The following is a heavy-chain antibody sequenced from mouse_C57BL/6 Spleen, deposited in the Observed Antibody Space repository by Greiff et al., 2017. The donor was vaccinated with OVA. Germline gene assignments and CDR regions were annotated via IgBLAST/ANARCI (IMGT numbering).Heavy chain of an antibody. Sequence: QVQLQQSGAELVKPGASVKISCKASGYAFSSYWMNWVKQRPGKGLEWIGQIYPGDGDTNYNGKFKGKATLTADKSSSTAYMQLSSLTSEDAAVYFCARKVVATNFDVWGTGTTVTVSS. CDR2: IYPGDGDT. CDR1: GYAFSSYW. D-gene: IGHD1-1*01. V-gene: IGHV1-80*01. CDR3: ARKVVATNFDV. J-gene: IGHJ1*03.